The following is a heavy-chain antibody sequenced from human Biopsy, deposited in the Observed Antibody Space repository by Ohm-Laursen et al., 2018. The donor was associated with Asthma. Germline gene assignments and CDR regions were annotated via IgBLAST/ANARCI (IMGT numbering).Heavy chain of an antibody. CDR3: ARVFESSEWGPFYHFGLDV. D-gene: IGHD6-25*01. CDR2: VSYDGGVV. J-gene: IGHJ6*02. CDR1: GFTFSIYD. Sequence: SLRLSCAASGFTFSIYDIHWVRQAPGKGLEWVAVVSYDGGVVHYADSMKGRFTISRDNAQKSLFLQMGSLRAEDTAIYYCARVFESSEWGPFYHFGLDVWGQGTTVAVSS. V-gene: IGHV3-33*08.